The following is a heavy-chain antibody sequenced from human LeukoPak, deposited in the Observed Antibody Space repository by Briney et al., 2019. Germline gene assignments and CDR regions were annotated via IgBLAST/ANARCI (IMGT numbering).Heavy chain of an antibody. V-gene: IGHV1-69*05. CDR3: ACATRSCSGYDFPAY. Sequence: SVMVSCKASGGTFSSYAISWVRQAPGQGLEWMGGIIPIFGTANYAQKFQGRVTITTDESTSTAYMELSSLRSEDTAVYSCACATRSCSGYDFPAYWGQGTLVTVSS. D-gene: IGHD5-12*01. J-gene: IGHJ4*02. CDR1: GGTFSSYA. CDR2: IIPIFGTA.